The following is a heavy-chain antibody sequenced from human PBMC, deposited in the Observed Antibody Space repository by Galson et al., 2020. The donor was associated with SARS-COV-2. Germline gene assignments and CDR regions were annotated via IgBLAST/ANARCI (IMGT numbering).Heavy chain of an antibody. D-gene: IGHD2-15*01. CDR3: ARDGDIVVVADAFDI. V-gene: IGHV3-30-3*01. CDR2: ISYDGSNK. CDR1: GFTFSSYA. J-gene: IGHJ3*02. Sequence: PGGSLRLSCAASGFTFSSYAMHWVRQAPGKGLEWVAVISYDGSNKYYADSVKGRFTISRDNSKNTLYLQMNSLRAEDTAVYYCARDGDIVVVADAFDIWGQGTMVTVSS.